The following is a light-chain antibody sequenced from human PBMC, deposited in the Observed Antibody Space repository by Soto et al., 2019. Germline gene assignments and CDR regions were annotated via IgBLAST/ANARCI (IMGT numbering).Light chain of an antibody. CDR1: QDITNY. CDR3: QQSDDLPLT. J-gene: IGKJ4*01. CDR2: DAS. Sequence: SVGDIVSITCQASQDITNYLSWYQQKPGKAPKLLIYDASNLEVGVPSRFSGRGSGTDFTLTISSLQPEDIATYFCQQSDDLPLTFGGGTKVDIK. V-gene: IGKV1-33*01.